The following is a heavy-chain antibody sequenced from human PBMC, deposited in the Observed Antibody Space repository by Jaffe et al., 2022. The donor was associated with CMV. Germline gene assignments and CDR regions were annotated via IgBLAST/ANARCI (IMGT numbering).Heavy chain of an antibody. Sequence: EVQLVESGGGLVQPGRSLRLSCAASGFTFDDYAMHWVRQAPGKGLEWVSGISWNSGSIGYADSVKGRFTISRDNAKNSLYLQMNSLRAEDTALYYCAKGGNSSSWYVGWFDPWGQGTLVTVSS. D-gene: IGHD6-13*01. CDR2: ISWNSGSI. J-gene: IGHJ5*02. CDR3: AKGGNSSSWYVGWFDP. V-gene: IGHV3-9*01. CDR1: GFTFDDYA.